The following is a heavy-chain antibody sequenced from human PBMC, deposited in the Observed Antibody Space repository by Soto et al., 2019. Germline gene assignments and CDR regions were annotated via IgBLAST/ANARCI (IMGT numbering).Heavy chain of an antibody. CDR1: GFSLVTGGER. CDR2: IDGNDGK. Sequence: GPTLVNPTQTLTLTCTLSGFSLVTGGERVSWIRQPPGQALEWLARIDGNDGKYYTPSLKTRLTISKDNSKNQVVLTMTNMDPVDTATYYCARTMPSTCTFEYWGQGALVTVSS. CDR3: ARTMPSTCTFEY. V-gene: IGHV2-70*04. D-gene: IGHD2-2*01. J-gene: IGHJ4*02.